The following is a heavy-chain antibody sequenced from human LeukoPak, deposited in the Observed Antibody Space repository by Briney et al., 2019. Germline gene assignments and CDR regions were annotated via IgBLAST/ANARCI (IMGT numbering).Heavy chain of an antibody. J-gene: IGHJ4*02. CDR2: IRADAVTT. Sequence: GGSLRLSCATSGFIFSHHGMNWVRQAPGKGLEWVSGIRADAVTTYYADSVKGRFIISRDNSKNTVYLQMNSLSAEDAAVYYCAKDTVRRYYYGSGSYYKALDYWGQGTLVTVSS. CDR1: GFIFSHHG. D-gene: IGHD3-10*01. V-gene: IGHV3-23*01. CDR3: AKDTVRRYYYGSGSYYKALDY.